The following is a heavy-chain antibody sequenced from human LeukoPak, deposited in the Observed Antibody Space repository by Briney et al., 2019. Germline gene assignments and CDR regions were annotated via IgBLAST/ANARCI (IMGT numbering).Heavy chain of an antibody. V-gene: IGHV3-48*02. CDR2: ITGSSII. D-gene: IGHD1-26*01. CDR1: GFTFSTYS. Sequence: GGSLRLSCAASGFTFSTYSMNWVRQAPGKGLEWVSFITGSSIIYYADSVEGRFTISRDNAKNSLYLQMNSLRDEDTAVYYCARVRGATLSHHYFDYWGQGTLVTVSS. J-gene: IGHJ4*02. CDR3: ARVRGATLSHHYFDY.